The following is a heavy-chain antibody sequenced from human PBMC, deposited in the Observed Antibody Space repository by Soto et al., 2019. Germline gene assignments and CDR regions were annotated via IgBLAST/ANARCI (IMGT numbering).Heavy chain of an antibody. Sequence: SVKVSCKASGGTFSSYAISWVRQAPGQGLEWMGGIIPIFGTANYAQKFQGRVTITADESTSTAYMELSSLRSEDTAVYYCARDSSLGYCSSTSCYYYYGMDVWGQGTTVTVS. CDR2: IIPIFGTA. CDR1: GGTFSSYA. CDR3: ARDSSLGYCSSTSCYYYYGMDV. J-gene: IGHJ6*02. V-gene: IGHV1-69*13. D-gene: IGHD2-2*01.